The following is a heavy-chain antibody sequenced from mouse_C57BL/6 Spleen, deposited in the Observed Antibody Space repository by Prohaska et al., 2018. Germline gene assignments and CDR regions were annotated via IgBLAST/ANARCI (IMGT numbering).Heavy chain of an antibody. Sequence: EVQLQQSGPELVKPGASVKISCKASGYTFTDYYMNWVKQSHGKSLEWIGDINPNNGGTSYNQKFKGKATLTVDKSSSTAYMELRSLTTEDSAVYYCARAGDYVPAYWGQRNVVTVTA. CDR1: GYTFTDYY. V-gene: IGHV1-26*01. CDR2: INPNNGGT. CDR3: ARAGDYVPAY. J-gene: IGHJ3*01. D-gene: IGHD2-4*01.